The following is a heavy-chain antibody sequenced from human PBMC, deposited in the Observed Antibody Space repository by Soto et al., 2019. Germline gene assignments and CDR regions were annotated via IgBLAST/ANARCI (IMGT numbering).Heavy chain of an antibody. CDR3: ARDVPNWKCDS. D-gene: IGHD1-1*01. CDR2: IIGSSTYI. Sequence: EVQLVESGGGLVKPGGSLRLSCAASGFSFSTYSMNWVRQAPGKGLEWVSSIIGSSTYIFYADSVKGRFTISRDNAKNSLYLQMNSLRAEDTAVYYCARDVPNWKCDSWGQGTLVTVSS. J-gene: IGHJ4*02. V-gene: IGHV3-21*03. CDR1: GFSFSTYS.